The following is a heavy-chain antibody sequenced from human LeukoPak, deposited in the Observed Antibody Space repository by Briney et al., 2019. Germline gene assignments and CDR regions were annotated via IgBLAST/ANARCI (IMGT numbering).Heavy chain of an antibody. J-gene: IGHJ4*02. CDR1: GFIFSSYW. D-gene: IGHD6-13*01. V-gene: IGHV3-7*01. CDR2: IKQDGSEK. CDR3: ARDFSMAAAP. Sequence: GGSLRLSCAASGFIFSSYWMSWVRQAPGKGLEWVANIKQDGSEKYYVDSVKGRFTISRDNAKNSLYLQMNSLRAEDTAIYYCARDFSMAAAPWGQGTLVTVSS.